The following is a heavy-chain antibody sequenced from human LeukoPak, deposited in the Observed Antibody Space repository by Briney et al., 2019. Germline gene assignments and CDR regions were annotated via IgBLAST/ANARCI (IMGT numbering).Heavy chain of an antibody. D-gene: IGHD6-13*01. J-gene: IGHJ5*02. CDR2: IYHSGST. CDR1: GYSISSDYY. V-gene: IGHV4-38-2*02. CDR3: AREEGSSSWYYHWFDP. Sequence: SETLSLTCTVSGYSISSDYYWGWIRQPPGKGLEWIGSIYHSGSTYYNPSLKSRVTISVDTSKNQFSLKLTSVTAADTAVYYCAREEGSSSWYYHWFDPWGQGTLVTASS.